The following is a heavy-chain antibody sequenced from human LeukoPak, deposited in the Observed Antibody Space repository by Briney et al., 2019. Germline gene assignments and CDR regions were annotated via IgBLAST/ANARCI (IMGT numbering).Heavy chain of an antibody. D-gene: IGHD3-9*01. CDR2: IIPIFDTT. CDR3: ARGVNFDWLLAPYYYYYMDV. CDR1: GGTFNNYA. Sequence: GASVKVSCKASGGTFNNYAITWVRQAPGLGLEWMGGIIPIFDTTNYAQKFQGRVTITADKSTSTAYMELSSLRSEDTAVYYCARGVNFDWLLAPYYYYYMDVWAKGTTVTVSS. J-gene: IGHJ6*03. V-gene: IGHV1-69*06.